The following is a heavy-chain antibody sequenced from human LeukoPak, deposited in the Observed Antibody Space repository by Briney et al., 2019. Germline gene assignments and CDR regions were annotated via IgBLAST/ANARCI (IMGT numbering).Heavy chain of an antibody. V-gene: IGHV4-59*01. D-gene: IGHD2-15*01. CDR3: AREGPGYCSGGSCYSSYYGMDV. CDR2: IYYSGST. CDR1: GGSISSYY. J-gene: IGHJ6*02. Sequence: SETLSLTCTVSGGSISSYYWSWIRQPPGKGLEWIGYIYYSGSTSYNPSLKSRVTISVDTSKNQFSLKLSSVTAADTAVYYCAREGPGYCSGGSCYSSYYGMDVWGQGTTVTVSS.